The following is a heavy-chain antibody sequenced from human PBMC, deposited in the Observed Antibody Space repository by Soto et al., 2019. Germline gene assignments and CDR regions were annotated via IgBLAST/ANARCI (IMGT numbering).Heavy chain of an antibody. Sequence: GGSLRLSCAASGFTFSSYXMHXVRQAPGKGLEWVAVISYDGSNKYYADSVKGRFTISRDNSKNTLYLQMNSLRAEDTAVYYCAKDGTEGAYFDYWGQGTLVTVSS. CDR3: AKDGTEGAYFDY. J-gene: IGHJ4*02. CDR1: GFTFSSYX. V-gene: IGHV3-30*18. CDR2: ISYDGSNK.